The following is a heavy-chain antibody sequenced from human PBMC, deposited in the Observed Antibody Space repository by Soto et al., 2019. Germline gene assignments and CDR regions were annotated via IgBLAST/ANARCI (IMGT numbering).Heavy chain of an antibody. J-gene: IGHJ3*02. Sequence: ELQLVESGGGLVQPGGSLRLSCAASGFTVSSDYMSWVRQAPGKGLEWVSVIFTGGSTYYADSVKGRFTISRHSSKNTVYLQMNILRAEDTAVYYCARDRYSSGWLDAFDIWGQGTMVTVSS. CDR2: IFTGGST. V-gene: IGHV3-53*04. CDR1: GFTVSSDY. D-gene: IGHD6-19*01. CDR3: ARDRYSSGWLDAFDI.